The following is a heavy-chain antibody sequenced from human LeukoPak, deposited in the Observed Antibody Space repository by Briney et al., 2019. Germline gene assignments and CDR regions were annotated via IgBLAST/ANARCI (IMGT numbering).Heavy chain of an antibody. CDR3: AELGITMIGGV. Sequence: GGSMRLSCAASGFTFSSYEMNWVRQAPGKGLEWVSYISSSGTTTFYADSVKGRFTISRDNAKNSLYLQMNSLRAEDTAVYYCAELGITMIGGVWGKGTTVTISS. CDR1: GFTFSSYE. CDR2: ISSSGTTT. J-gene: IGHJ6*04. V-gene: IGHV3-48*03. D-gene: IGHD3-10*02.